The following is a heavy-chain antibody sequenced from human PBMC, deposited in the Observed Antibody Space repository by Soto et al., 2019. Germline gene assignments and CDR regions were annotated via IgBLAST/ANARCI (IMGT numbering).Heavy chain of an antibody. CDR3: ARDLGAAGIPYYYGMDV. CDR1: GDSVSSNSAA. J-gene: IGHJ6*02. Sequence: SQTLSLTCAISGDSVSSNSAAWNWIRQSPSRGLEWLGRTYYRSKWYNDYAVSVKSRITINPDTSKNQFFLQLNSVTPEDTSVYYCARDLGAAGIPYYYGMDVWGQGTTVTVSS. V-gene: IGHV6-1*01. D-gene: IGHD2-21*01. CDR2: TYYRSKWYN.